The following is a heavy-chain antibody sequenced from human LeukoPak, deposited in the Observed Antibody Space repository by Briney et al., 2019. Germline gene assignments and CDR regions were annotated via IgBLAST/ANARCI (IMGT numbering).Heavy chain of an antibody. Sequence: SETLSLTCTVSGGSISTYYWTWIRQPAGKGLEWIGRIYISGSTNYNPSLKSRVTMSVDTSKHQFSLKLTSVTAADTAVYYCARDIVLPARFDPWGQGTLVTVSS. J-gene: IGHJ5*02. V-gene: IGHV4-4*07. CDR3: ARDIVLPARFDP. CDR2: IYISGST. CDR1: GGSISTYY. D-gene: IGHD3-16*02.